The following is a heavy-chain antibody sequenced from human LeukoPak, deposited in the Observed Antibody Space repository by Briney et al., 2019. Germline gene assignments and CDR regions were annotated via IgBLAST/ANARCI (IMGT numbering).Heavy chain of an antibody. CDR2: VYYSGST. CDR3: ARQGGDNGYYYFDF. D-gene: IGHD4-17*01. V-gene: IGHV4-39*01. J-gene: IGHJ4*02. Sequence: PSETLSLTCSASGGSIRSSHYYWGWIRQPPGQGLEWIASVYYSGSTYYTPSLRSRVTISIDTSKNQFSLKLTSVTAADTAVFYCARQGGDNGYYYFDFWGQGTLVTVSS. CDR1: GGSIRSSHYY.